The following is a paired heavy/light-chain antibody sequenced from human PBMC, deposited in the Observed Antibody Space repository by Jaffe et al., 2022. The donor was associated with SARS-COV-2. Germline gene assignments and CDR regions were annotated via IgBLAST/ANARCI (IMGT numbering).Light chain of an antibody. CDR1: QSIATY. CDR2: TTS. J-gene: IGKJ1*01. CDR3: QQSNSAPPT. V-gene: IGKV1-39*01. Sequence: DIQMTQSPSSLSASVGDRVTITCRASQSIATYLNWYQQKPGKAPKLLIYTTSSLRSGVPSRFSGSGSGTDFTLTISSLQPEDFATYYCQQSNSAPPTFGQGTRVEIK.
Heavy chain of an antibody. V-gene: IGHV3-15*01. J-gene: IGHJ4*02. CDR1: GFTFSNAW. D-gene: IGHD5-18*01. Sequence: EVQLVESGGGLVKPGGSLRLSCAASGFTFSNAWMSWVRQAPGKGLEWVGRIKSKTNGGTTDYAAPVKGRFSISRDDSKNVLYLQMNSLKSEDTAVYYCTTDLMGTPMVHSYYWGQGTLVTVSS. CDR2: IKSKTNGGTT. CDR3: TTDLMGTPMVHSYY.